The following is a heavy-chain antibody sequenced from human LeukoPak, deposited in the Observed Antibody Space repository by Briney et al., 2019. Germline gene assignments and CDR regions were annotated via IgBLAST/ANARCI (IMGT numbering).Heavy chain of an antibody. D-gene: IGHD5-24*01. CDR1: GGSISSYY. Sequence: SETLSLTCTVSGGSISSYYWSWIRQPPGKGLEWIGYIYYSGSTNYNPSLKSRVTISVDTSKSQFSLKLSSVTAADTAVYYCARVVYKNWFDPWGQGTLVTVSS. CDR2: IYYSGST. V-gene: IGHV4-59*01. J-gene: IGHJ5*02. CDR3: ARVVYKNWFDP.